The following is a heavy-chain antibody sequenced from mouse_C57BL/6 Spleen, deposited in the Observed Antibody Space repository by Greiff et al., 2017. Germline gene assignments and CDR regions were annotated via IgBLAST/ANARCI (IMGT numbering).Heavy chain of an antibody. J-gene: IGHJ3*01. CDR1: GYAFSSYW. CDR3: ARTGYDGYYWFAY. V-gene: IGHV1-80*01. D-gene: IGHD2-3*01. Sequence: QVQLKQSGAELVKPGASVKISCKASGYAFSSYWMNWVKQRPGKGLEWIGQIYPGDGDTNYNGKFKGKATLTADKSSSTAYMQLSSLTSEDSAVYFCARTGYDGYYWFAYWGQGTLVTVSA. CDR2: IYPGDGDT.